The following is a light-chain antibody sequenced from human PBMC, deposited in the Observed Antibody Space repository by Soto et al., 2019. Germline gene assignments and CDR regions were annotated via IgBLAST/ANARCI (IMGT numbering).Light chain of an antibody. CDR1: SSDVGAYNY. J-gene: IGLJ2*01. Sequence: QSALTQPASVSGSPGQSITISCTGASSDVGAYNYVSWYQQHPGKAPKLMIYDVSNRPSGVSNRFSGSKSGNTASLTISGLQAEDEADYYCSSYTTSSTIYVVFGGGTKLTVL. CDR2: DVS. V-gene: IGLV2-14*01. CDR3: SSYTTSSTIYVV.